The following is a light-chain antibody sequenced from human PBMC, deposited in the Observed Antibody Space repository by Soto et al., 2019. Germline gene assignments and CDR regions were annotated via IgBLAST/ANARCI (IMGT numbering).Light chain of an antibody. V-gene: IGLV2-23*02. J-gene: IGLJ1*01. Sequence: QSVLTQPASVSGSPGQSITISCAGTSSDVGSYNLVSWYQQHPGKAPKLIIYEVSKRPSGVSNRFSGSKSGNTASLTISGVEAEDEADYYCCSYAGSSTFVFGTGTKVTV. CDR2: EVS. CDR1: SSDVGSYNL. CDR3: CSYAGSSTFV.